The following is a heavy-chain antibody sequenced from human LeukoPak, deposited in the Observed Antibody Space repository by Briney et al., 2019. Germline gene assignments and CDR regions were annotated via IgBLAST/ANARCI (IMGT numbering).Heavy chain of an antibody. V-gene: IGHV5-51*01. D-gene: IGHD3-10*01. CDR2: IYPGDSDT. CDR3: ARLRYYGSGSYYFRGGDFDY. CDR1: GYKFSSYW. Sequence: GESLKISCKGSGYKFSSYWIGWVRQMPGKGLEWMGIIYPGDSDTRYSPSFQGQVTTSADKSISTAYLQWSSLKASDTAMYYCARLRYYGSGSYYFRGGDFDYWGQGTLVTVSS. J-gene: IGHJ4*02.